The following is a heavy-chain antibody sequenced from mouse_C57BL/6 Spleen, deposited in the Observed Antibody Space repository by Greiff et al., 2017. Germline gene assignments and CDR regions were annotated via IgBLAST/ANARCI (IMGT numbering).Heavy chain of an antibody. Sequence: VQLQQSGAELARPGASVKLSCKASGYTFTSYGISWVKQRTGQGLEWIGEIYPRSGNTYYNEKFKGKATLTADKSSSTAYMELRSLTSEDSAVYFCARDTTVVASPFAYWCQGTLVTVSA. V-gene: IGHV1-81*01. D-gene: IGHD1-1*01. CDR2: IYPRSGNT. CDR1: GYTFTSYG. CDR3: ARDTTVVASPFAY. J-gene: IGHJ3*01.